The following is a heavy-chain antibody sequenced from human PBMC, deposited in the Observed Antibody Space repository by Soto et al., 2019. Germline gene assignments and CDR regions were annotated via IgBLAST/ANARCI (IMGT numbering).Heavy chain of an antibody. V-gene: IGHV3-23*01. J-gene: IGHJ4*02. D-gene: IGHD4-17*01. CDR1: GFTFSSYA. CDR2: ISGSGGST. CDR3: AKGESTVPTPALDY. Sequence: EVQLLESGGGLVQPGGSLRLSCAASGFTFSSYAMSWVRQAPGKGLEWVSAISGSGGSTYYADSVKGRFTISRDNSKNTRYLQMTSLRAEDTAVYYCAKGESTVPTPALDYWGQGTLVTVSS.